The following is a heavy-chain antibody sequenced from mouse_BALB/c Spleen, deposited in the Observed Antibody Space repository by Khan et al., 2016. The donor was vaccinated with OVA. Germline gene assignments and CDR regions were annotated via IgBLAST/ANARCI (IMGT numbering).Heavy chain of an antibody. CDR2: IFPGSVST. J-gene: IGHJ3*01. Sequence: QVQLQQSGGDLMKPGASVKISCKATGYTFSSYWIEWVKQRPGHGLEWIGQIFPGSVSTTYKEKFKGKATFTADTSSNTAYMQLSSLTSEDSAVYYCARGGYGGFAYWGQGTLVTVSA. CDR3: ARGGYGGFAY. CDR1: GYTFSSYW. V-gene: IGHV1-9*01. D-gene: IGHD2-2*01.